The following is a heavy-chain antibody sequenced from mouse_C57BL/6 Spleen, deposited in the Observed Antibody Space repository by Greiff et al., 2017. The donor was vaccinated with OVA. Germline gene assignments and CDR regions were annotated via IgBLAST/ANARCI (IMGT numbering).Heavy chain of an antibody. CDR2: IRNKANNHAT. V-gene: IGHV6-6*01. CDR3: TRTNYGSRYWYFDV. Sequence: EVHLVESGGGLVQPGGSMKLSCAASGFTFSDAWMDWVRQSPEKGLEWVAEIRNKANNHATYDAESVKGRFTISRDDSKSSVYRQMYRLRAGDTGIYYCTRTNYGSRYWYFDVWGTGTTVTVSS. J-gene: IGHJ1*03. D-gene: IGHD1-1*01. CDR1: GFTFSDAW.